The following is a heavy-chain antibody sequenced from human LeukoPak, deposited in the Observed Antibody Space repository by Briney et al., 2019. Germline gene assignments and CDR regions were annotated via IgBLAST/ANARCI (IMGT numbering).Heavy chain of an antibody. D-gene: IGHD3-9*01. Sequence: MASETLSLTCAVYGGSFSGYYWSWIRQPPGKGLEWIGEINHSGSTNYNPPLKSRVTISVDTSKNQFSLKLSSVTAADTAVYYCARREYDILTDFDYWGQGTLVTVSS. CDR1: GGSFSGYY. V-gene: IGHV4-34*01. J-gene: IGHJ4*02. CDR2: INHSGST. CDR3: ARREYDILTDFDY.